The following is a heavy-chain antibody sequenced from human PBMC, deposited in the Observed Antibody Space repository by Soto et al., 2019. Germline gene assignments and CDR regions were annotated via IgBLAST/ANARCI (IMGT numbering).Heavy chain of an antibody. CDR2: INAGNGNT. V-gene: IGHV1-3*05. D-gene: IGHD6-6*01. CDR3: ARRGPSSPCDY. Sequence: QVQLVQSGAEEKKPGASVKVSCKASGYTFTSYAMHWVRQAPGQRLEWMGWINAGNGNTKYSQKFQGRGTITRDTSASTAYMELSSLRSEDTAVYYCARRGPSSPCDYWGQGTLVTVSS. J-gene: IGHJ4*02. CDR1: GYTFTSYA.